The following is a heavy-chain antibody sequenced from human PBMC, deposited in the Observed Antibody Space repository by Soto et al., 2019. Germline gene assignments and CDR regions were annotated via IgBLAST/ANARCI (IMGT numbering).Heavy chain of an antibody. CDR1: GFTFSSYS. Sequence: GGSLRLSCAASGFTFSSYSMNWVRQAPGKGLEWVSSISSSSSYIYYADSVKGRFTISRDNAKNSLYLQMNSLRAEDTAVYYCASYSWSYYAFDIWGQGTMVTVSS. V-gene: IGHV3-21*01. CDR3: ASYSWSYYAFDI. D-gene: IGHD1-26*01. CDR2: ISSSSSYI. J-gene: IGHJ3*02.